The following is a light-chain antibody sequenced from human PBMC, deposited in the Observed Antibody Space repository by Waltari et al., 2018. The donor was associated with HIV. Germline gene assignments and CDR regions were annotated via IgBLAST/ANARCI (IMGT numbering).Light chain of an antibody. CDR1: QSISSDY. CDR2: GAT. J-gene: IGKJ4*01. V-gene: IGKV3-20*01. Sequence: EIVLTQSPGTLSLSPGERATLSCRASQSISSDYLAWYQQKPGQAPRLLVYGATSRATDIPDRFSGSGSGTDFILTIRRVEPEDIAVYYCQQYGGSLTFGGGTKLEI. CDR3: QQYGGSLT.